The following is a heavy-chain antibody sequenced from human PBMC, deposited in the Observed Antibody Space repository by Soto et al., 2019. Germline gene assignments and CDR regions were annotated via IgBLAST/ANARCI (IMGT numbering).Heavy chain of an antibody. CDR3: ARGPSGDKVDY. Sequence: QVQLQESGPGLVRPSQTLSLTCTVSGDSISSGDSCWSWIRQPPDKGLEWIGHIYHGGSTYNNPSLKSRVTISVDTSKTQFSLKLSSVSAADTAVYYWARGPSGDKVDYWGQGTLFTVSS. J-gene: IGHJ4*02. CDR1: GDSISSGDSC. D-gene: IGHD7-27*01. CDR2: IYHGGST. V-gene: IGHV4-30-4*01.